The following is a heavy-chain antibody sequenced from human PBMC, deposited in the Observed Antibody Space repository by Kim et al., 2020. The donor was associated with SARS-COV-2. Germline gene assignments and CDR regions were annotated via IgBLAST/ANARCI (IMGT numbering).Heavy chain of an antibody. Sequence: SETLSLTFAVYGESFSGYYWTWIRQTPEKGLEWIGESNHNGVTKYNPSLESRVIISVDMSKNQFSLRLNSVTAADTAVYFCARWAAKYSASYASSYYYGLDAWGQGTTVTVSS. CDR3: ARWAAKYSASYASSYYYGLDA. V-gene: IGHV4-34*01. J-gene: IGHJ6*02. D-gene: IGHD3-16*01. CDR2: SNHNGVT. CDR1: GESFSGYY.